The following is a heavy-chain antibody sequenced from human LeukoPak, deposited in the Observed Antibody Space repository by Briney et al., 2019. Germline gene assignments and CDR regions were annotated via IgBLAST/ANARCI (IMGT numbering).Heavy chain of an antibody. D-gene: IGHD6-13*01. Sequence: PSETLSLTCAVYGGSFSGYYWSWIRQPPGKGLEWIGEINYSGSTNYNPSLKSRVTISVDTSKNQFSLKLSSVTAADTAVYYCARGRNGYSSSWAWGSWGQGTLVTVSS. J-gene: IGHJ4*02. CDR1: GGSFSGYY. V-gene: IGHV4-34*01. CDR2: INYSGST. CDR3: ARGRNGYSSSWAWGS.